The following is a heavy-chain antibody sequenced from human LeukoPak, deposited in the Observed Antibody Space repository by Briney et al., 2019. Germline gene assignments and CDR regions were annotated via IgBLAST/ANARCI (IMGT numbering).Heavy chain of an antibody. V-gene: IGHV3-30*18. Sequence: GRSLRLSCAASGFTFSSYGMHWVRQAPGKWLEWVAVISYDGSNKYYADSVKGRFTISRDNSKNTLYLQMNSLRAEDTAVYYCAKETRSLRFLEWLLFNWGQGTLVTVSS. CDR1: GFTFSSYG. D-gene: IGHD3-3*01. J-gene: IGHJ4*02. CDR2: ISYDGSNK. CDR3: AKETRSLRFLEWLLFN.